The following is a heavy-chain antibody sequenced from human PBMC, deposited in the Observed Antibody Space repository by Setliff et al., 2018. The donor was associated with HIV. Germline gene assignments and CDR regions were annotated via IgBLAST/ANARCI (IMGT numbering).Heavy chain of an antibody. Sequence: GGSLRLSCAASGFTFSSYSMNWVRQTPGKGLEWVSAISSGGEMMFYADSVKGRFTISRDNSKNPLYLQMISLRADDTAVYYCAKSLLVAGNDYWGQGTLVTVSS. J-gene: IGHJ4*02. CDR3: AKSLLVAGNDY. D-gene: IGHD2-8*02. CDR1: GFTFSSYS. CDR2: ISSGGEMM. V-gene: IGHV3-23*01.